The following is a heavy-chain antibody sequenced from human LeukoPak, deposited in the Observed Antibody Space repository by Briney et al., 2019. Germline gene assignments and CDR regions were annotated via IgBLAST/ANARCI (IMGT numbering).Heavy chain of an antibody. J-gene: IGHJ4*02. CDR3: ARGKGAKYSSGWYWRYYFDY. Sequence: ASVKVSCKASGYTFTSYYMHWVRQAPGQGLEWMGWINPNSGGTNYAQKFQGRVTMTRDTSISTAYMELSRLRSDDTAVYYCARGKGAKYSSGWYWRYYFDYWGQGTLVTVSS. V-gene: IGHV1-2*02. CDR2: INPNSGGT. CDR1: GYTFTSYY. D-gene: IGHD6-19*01.